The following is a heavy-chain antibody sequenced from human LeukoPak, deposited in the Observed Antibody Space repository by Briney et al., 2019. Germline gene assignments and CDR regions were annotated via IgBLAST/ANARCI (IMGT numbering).Heavy chain of an antibody. J-gene: IGHJ4*02. CDR3: AKGSVAAAAIFDY. Sequence: GGSLRLSCAASGFPFSSYAMSWVRQAPGKGLEWVSSISNSGGSTYYADSAKGRFTISRDNSKNTLYLQMNSLRAEDTAVYYCAKGSVAAAAIFDYWGQGTLVTVSS. D-gene: IGHD6-13*01. CDR1: GFPFSSYA. V-gene: IGHV3-23*01. CDR2: ISNSGGST.